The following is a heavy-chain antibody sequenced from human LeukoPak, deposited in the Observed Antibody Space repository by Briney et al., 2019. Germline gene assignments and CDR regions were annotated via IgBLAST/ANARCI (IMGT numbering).Heavy chain of an antibody. CDR2: ISGSGSTI. CDR3: ARQLRDVYSLLNFDY. D-gene: IGHD4-4*01. V-gene: IGHV3-11*01. J-gene: IGHJ4*02. Sequence: GGSLRLSCTASGFIFSDYYMSWIRQAPGKGLEWLSYISGSGSTIYYADSVKGRFTISRDSAKSALYLQMDSLRADDTAVYYCARQLRDVYSLLNFDYWGQGTLVTVSS. CDR1: GFIFSDYY.